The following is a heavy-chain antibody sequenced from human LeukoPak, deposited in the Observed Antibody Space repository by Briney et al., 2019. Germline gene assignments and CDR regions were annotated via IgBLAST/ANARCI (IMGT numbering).Heavy chain of an antibody. V-gene: IGHV4-61*01. D-gene: IGHD2-15*01. J-gene: IGHJ4*02. CDR1: GGSISSGSYS. Sequence: PSETLSLTCTVSGGSISSGSYSWSWIRQHPGKGLEWIGYVYYSGDTNYNPSLKSRATMSLDTSKNQVSLRLSSVTAADTAVYYCARHPFATPFDYWGRGTLLTVSS. CDR3: ARHPFATPFDY. CDR2: VYYSGDT.